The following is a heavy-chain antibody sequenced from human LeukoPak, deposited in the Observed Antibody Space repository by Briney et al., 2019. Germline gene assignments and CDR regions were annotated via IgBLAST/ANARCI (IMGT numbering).Heavy chain of an antibody. CDR3: ARDRGVAYCSGGNCLTPPYDY. CDR2: VYRSGTT. CDR1: GYSISSGHY. D-gene: IGHD2-15*01. Sequence: SETLSLTCTVSGYSISSGHYWGWIRQPPGRGLEWIGSVYRSGTTFYNPSLKSRVIISVDTSKNQFSLKLSSVTAADTAVYYCARDRGVAYCSGGNCLTPPYDYWGQGTLVTVSS. V-gene: IGHV4-38-2*02. J-gene: IGHJ4*02.